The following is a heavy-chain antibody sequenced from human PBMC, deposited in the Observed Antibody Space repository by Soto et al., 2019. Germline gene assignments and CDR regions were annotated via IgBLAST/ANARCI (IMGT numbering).Heavy chain of an antibody. CDR1: GGSISSYY. D-gene: IGHD3-10*01. CDR2: IYYCGST. CDR3: ARDGSWSNYYYYGMDV. V-gene: IGHV4-59*01. J-gene: IGHJ6*02. Sequence: QVQLQESGPGLVKPSETLSLTCTVSGGSISSYYWSWIRQPPGKGLEWVGYIYYCGSTNYNPSLKSRVTISVDTYKNQFSLKLSSVTAADTAVYYCARDGSWSNYYYYGMDVWGQGTTVTVSS.